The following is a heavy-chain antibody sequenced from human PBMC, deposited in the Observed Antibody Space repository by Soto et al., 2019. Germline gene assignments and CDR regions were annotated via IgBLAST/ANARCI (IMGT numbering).Heavy chain of an antibody. Sequence: ASVKVSCKASGYTFTSYGISWVRQAPGQGLEWMGWISAYNGNTNYAQKLQGRVTMTTDTSTSTAYMELRSLRPDDTAVYYCARDPRPKYSGYDYDYWGHGTLVTVSS. J-gene: IGHJ4*01. V-gene: IGHV1-18*01. CDR2: ISAYNGNT. CDR1: GYTFTSYG. D-gene: IGHD5-12*01. CDR3: ARDPRPKYSGYDYDY.